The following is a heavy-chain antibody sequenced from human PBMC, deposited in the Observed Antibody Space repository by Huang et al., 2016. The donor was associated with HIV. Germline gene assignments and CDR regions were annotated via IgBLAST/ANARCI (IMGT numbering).Heavy chain of an antibody. V-gene: IGHV3-11*01. CDR2: ISSSYNSI. CDR1: GFTFSDYY. Sequence: QVQLVESGGGLVKPGGSLRLSCAASGFTFSDYYMSWIRQTPGKGLEWISYISSSYNSIYYADSVKGRFTISRDDAKNSLYLQMNSLRADDTAVYYCARRSAFYRLDYWGQGTLVTVSS. D-gene: IGHD3-10*01. CDR3: ARRSAFYRLDY. J-gene: IGHJ4*02.